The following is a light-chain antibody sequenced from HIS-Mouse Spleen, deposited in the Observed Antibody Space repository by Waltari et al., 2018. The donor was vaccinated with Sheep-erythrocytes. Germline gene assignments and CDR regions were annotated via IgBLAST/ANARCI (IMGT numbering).Light chain of an antibody. CDR2: QDS. CDR3: QAWDSSTAEV. CDR1: NLGDKY. J-gene: IGLJ2*01. Sequence: SYELTQPPSVSVSPGQTASIPCSGDNLGDKYACWYQQKPGQSPVLVIYQDSKRPSGIPERFSGSNSGNTATLTISGTQAMDEADYYCQAWDSSTAEVFGGGTKLTVL. V-gene: IGLV3-1*01.